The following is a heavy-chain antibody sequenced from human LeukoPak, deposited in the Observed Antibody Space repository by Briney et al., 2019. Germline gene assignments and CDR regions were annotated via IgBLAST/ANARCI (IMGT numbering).Heavy chain of an antibody. CDR1: GASISSGGYY. Sequence: PSQTLSLTCTVSGASISSGGYYWSWIRQHPGKGLEWIGYIYYSGSTYYNPSLKSRVTISVDTSKNQFSLKLSSVTAADTAVYYCARERKGGSCPIDYWGQGTLVTVSS. V-gene: IGHV4-31*03. J-gene: IGHJ4*02. CDR2: IYYSGST. CDR3: ARERKGGSCPIDY. D-gene: IGHD2-15*01.